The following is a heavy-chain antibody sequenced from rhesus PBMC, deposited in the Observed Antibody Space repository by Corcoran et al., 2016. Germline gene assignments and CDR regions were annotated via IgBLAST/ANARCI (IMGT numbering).Heavy chain of an antibody. CDR1: GFTFSSYG. CDR2: ISYTGGST. Sequence: EVQLVETGGGLVQPGGSLRLSCAASGFTFSSYGMSWVRQAPGKGLEWVSGISYTGGSTYYADSGKGRFTISRDNSKNTLSLQMNSLRAEDTAVYYCAKERDGDFDDWGQGVLVTVSS. J-gene: IGHJ4*01. D-gene: IGHD3-22*01. V-gene: IGHV3S5*01. CDR3: AKERDGDFDD.